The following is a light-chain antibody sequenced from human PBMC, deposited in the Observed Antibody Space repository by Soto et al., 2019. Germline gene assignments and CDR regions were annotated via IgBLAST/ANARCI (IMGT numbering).Light chain of an antibody. CDR2: EVS. CDR1: SSDVGSYYH. Sequence: QSALTQPASVSGSPGQSITISCTGTSSDVGSYYHVSWYQHHPGKAPKLLIYEVSNRPSGVSNRFSGSKSGNTASLTISGLQAEDEADYYCISYTTSRTYVLGTGTKVTVL. J-gene: IGLJ1*01. CDR3: ISYTTSRTYV. V-gene: IGLV2-14*01.